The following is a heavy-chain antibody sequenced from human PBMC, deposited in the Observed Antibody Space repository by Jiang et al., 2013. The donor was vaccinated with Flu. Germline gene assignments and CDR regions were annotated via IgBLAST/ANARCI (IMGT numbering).Heavy chain of an antibody. Sequence: VQLVESGGGVVQPGRSLRLSCAASGFTFSSYAMHWVRQAPGKGLEWLAVISYDGSNKYYADSVKGRSTISRDNSKKTVYLQMNSLRTEDTAVYYCARDPVAAAQXGYFDYVGPGKPG. CDR2: ISYDGSNK. D-gene: IGHD6-13*01. CDR1: GFTFSSYA. CDR3: ARDPVAAAQXGYFDY. J-gene: IGHJ4*02. V-gene: IGHV3-30*01.